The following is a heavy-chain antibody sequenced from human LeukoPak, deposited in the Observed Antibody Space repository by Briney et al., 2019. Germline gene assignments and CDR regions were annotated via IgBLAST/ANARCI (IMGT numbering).Heavy chain of an antibody. Sequence: PSETLSLTCAVYGGSFSGYYWNWIRQPPGKGLEWIGEINHSGSTTYNPSLKSRVTISLDTSKNQFSLKLSSVTAADTAVYYCARVSGYSYSGNDYWGQGTLVTVSS. D-gene: IGHD5-18*01. CDR3: ARVSGYSYSGNDY. CDR1: GGSFSGYY. CDR2: INHSGST. V-gene: IGHV4-34*01. J-gene: IGHJ4*02.